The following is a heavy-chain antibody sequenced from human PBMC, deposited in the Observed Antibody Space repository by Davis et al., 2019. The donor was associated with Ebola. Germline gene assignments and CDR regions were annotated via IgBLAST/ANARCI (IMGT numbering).Heavy chain of an antibody. J-gene: IGHJ4*02. Sequence: MPSETLSLTCTVSGGSINFHYWSWIRQPPGKGLEWIGYIYYSGSTNYNPSLKSRVTISVDTSKNQFSLKLDSVTAADTAVYYCARGWDSSGWQNWGQGILVTVSS. CDR3: ARGWDSSGWQN. CDR2: IYYSGST. CDR1: GGSINFHY. D-gene: IGHD6-19*01. V-gene: IGHV4-59*11.